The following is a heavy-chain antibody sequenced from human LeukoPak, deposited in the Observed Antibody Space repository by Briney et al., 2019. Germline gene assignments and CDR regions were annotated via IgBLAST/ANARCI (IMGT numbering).Heavy chain of an antibody. Sequence: SETLSLTCAVYGGSFSGYYWSWIRQPPGKGLEWIGEINHSGSTNYNPSLKSRVTISVDTSKNQFSLKLGSVTAADTAVYYCARGVRRGLRDYWGQGTLVTVSS. V-gene: IGHV4-34*01. D-gene: IGHD1-14*01. J-gene: IGHJ4*02. CDR3: ARGVRRGLRDY. CDR2: INHSGST. CDR1: GGSFSGYY.